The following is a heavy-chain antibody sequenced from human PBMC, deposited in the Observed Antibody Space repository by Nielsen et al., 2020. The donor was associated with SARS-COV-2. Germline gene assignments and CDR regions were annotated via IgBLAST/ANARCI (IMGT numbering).Heavy chain of an antibody. J-gene: IGHJ4*02. CDR2: ISSSSSTI. CDR3: AKLGASTPDY. Sequence: GESLKISCAASGFTFSSYSTNWVRQAPGKGLEWVSYISSSSSTIYYADSVKGRFTISRDNAKNSLYLQMNSLRAEDTALYYCAKLGASTPDYWGQGTLVTVSS. D-gene: IGHD4-23*01. V-gene: IGHV3-48*01. CDR1: GFTFSSYS.